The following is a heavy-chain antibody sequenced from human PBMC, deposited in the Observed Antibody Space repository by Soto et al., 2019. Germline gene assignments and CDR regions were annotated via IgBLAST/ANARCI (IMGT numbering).Heavy chain of an antibody. V-gene: IGHV1-69*04. CDR2: IIPILGIA. CDR3: ATDHIVVVPPARGQTGYFDY. CDR1: GGTFSSYT. J-gene: IGHJ4*02. Sequence: ASVKVSCKASGGTFSSYTISWVRQAPGQGLEWMGRIIPILGIANYAQKFQGRVTITADKSTSTAYMELSSLRSEDTAVYYCATDHIVVVPPARGQTGYFDYWGQGTLVTVSS. D-gene: IGHD2-2*01.